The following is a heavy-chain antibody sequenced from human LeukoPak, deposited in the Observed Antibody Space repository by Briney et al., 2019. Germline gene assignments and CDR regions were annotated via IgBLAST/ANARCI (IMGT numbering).Heavy chain of an antibody. CDR2: ISDSGEST. J-gene: IGHJ3*02. CDR3: ARVRAFRSALDI. Sequence: GGSLRLSCAASGFTFHSYAMTWVRQAPGKGLEWVSGISDSGESTNYVDSVKGRFTISRDNSKTTLYLQVNSPRADDTAIYYCARVRAFRSALDIWGQGTMVTVSS. V-gene: IGHV3-23*01. CDR1: GFTFHSYA.